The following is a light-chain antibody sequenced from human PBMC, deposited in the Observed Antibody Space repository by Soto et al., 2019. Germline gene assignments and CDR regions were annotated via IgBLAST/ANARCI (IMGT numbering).Light chain of an antibody. CDR2: GAS. CDR3: QQYVSSPPYT. V-gene: IGKV3-20*01. CDR1: QSVSSSY. J-gene: IGKJ2*01. Sequence: EIVLTQSPDTLSLSPGERATLSCRASQSVSSSYLAWYQQKPGQAPRLLIYGASSRATGIPDRFSGSGSGTDFTLTISRLEPEDFAVYYCQQYVSSPPYTFGQGTKLEIK.